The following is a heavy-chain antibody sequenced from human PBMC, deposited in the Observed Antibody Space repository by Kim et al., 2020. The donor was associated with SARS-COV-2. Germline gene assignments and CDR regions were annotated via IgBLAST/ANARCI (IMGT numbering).Heavy chain of an antibody. CDR3: AKDPQIFPRYYFDY. Sequence: DPGKGRFTISRDNSKNTLYLQMNSLRAEDTAVYYCAKDPQIFPRYYFDYWGQGTLVTVSS. D-gene: IGHD3-9*01. J-gene: IGHJ4*02. V-gene: IGHV3-33*06.